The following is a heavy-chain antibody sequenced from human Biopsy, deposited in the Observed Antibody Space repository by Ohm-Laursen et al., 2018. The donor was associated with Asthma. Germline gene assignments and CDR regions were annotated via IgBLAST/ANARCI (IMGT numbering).Heavy chain of an antibody. CDR2: SNQGGSP. V-gene: IGHV4-34*01. J-gene: IGHJ6*02. CDR1: RGSLRVYV. Sequence: GTLSLTCGVYRGSLRVYVWSWIRQPPGKGLEWIGESNQGGSPTFNPSLKSRVTISRDTSKNQLSLKLRSVTAADTAVYYCASGPEWYGLNVWGQGTTVTVSS. CDR3: ASGPEWYGLNV. D-gene: IGHD3-3*01.